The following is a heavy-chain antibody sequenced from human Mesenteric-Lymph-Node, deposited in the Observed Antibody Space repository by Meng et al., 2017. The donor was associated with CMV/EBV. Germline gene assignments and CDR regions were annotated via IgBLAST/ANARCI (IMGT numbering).Heavy chain of an antibody. CDR1: GFSFSDYG. V-gene: IGHV3-7*01. CDR3: SRDHLDY. Sequence: GESLKISCAASGFSFSDYGMNWVRQAPGKGLEWVANIKPDGSEKYYVDSVKGRFTISRDNAKNSLYLQMNSLRAEDTAVFYCSRDHLDYWGQGSLVTVSS. J-gene: IGHJ4*02. CDR2: IKPDGSEK.